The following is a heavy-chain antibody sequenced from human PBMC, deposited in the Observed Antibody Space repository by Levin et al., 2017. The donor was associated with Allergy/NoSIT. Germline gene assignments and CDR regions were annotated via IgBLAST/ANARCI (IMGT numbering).Heavy chain of an antibody. CDR3: ARVWFGEFNNLPGVFDS. CDR2: IYSGGAA. V-gene: IGHV3-53*01. Sequence: GGSLRLSCATSGFTVSSNYMSWVRQAPGKGLEWVSIIYSGGAAYYTASLKGRFTISRDNSKNTLYLQMNSLRAEDTAVYYCARVWFGEFNNLPGVFDSWGQGTLVTVSS. CDR1: GFTVSSNY. D-gene: IGHD3-10*01. J-gene: IGHJ3*02.